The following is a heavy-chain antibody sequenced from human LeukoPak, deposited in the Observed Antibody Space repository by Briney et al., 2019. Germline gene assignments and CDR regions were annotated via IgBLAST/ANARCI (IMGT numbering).Heavy chain of an antibody. CDR2: IYYSGST. Sequence: SETLSLTCTVSGGSISSSSYYWGWIRQPPGKGLEWIGSIYYSGSTYYNPSLKSRVTISVDTSKNQSSLKLSSVTAADTAVYYCARESDVLSPGTAFDIWGQGTMVTVSS. CDR3: ARESDVLSPGTAFDI. CDR1: GGSISSSSYY. V-gene: IGHV4-39*02. J-gene: IGHJ3*02. D-gene: IGHD1-1*01.